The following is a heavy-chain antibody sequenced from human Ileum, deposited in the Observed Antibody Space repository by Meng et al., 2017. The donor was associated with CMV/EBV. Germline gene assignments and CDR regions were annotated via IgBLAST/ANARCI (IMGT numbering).Heavy chain of an antibody. V-gene: IGHV5-51*01. J-gene: IGHJ3*01. CDR1: GYIFSNYW. D-gene: IGHD6-6*01. CDR3: TKHAGDSASGSSGAYEV. CDR2: IYPGNSDT. Sequence: GESLKISCMASGYIFSNYWIGWVRRMPGKGLEWMGIIYPGNSDTRYSPSFQGHVTISTDKFRNTAYLQWSSLRASDTATYYCTKHAGDSASGSSGAYEVWGQGTMVTVSS.